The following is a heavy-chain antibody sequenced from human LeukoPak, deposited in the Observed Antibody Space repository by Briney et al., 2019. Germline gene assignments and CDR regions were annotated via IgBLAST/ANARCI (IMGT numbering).Heavy chain of an antibody. D-gene: IGHD3-10*01. CDR3: AKDGGVLWFGELFRPDY. CDR2: IRYDGSNK. Sequence: GGSLRLSCAASGFTFSSYGMHWVRQAPGKGLEWVAFIRYDGSNKYYADSVKGRFTISRDNSKNTLYLQMNSLRAEDTAVYYCAKDGGVLWFGELFRPDYWGQGTLVTVSS. V-gene: IGHV3-30*02. J-gene: IGHJ4*02. CDR1: GFTFSSYG.